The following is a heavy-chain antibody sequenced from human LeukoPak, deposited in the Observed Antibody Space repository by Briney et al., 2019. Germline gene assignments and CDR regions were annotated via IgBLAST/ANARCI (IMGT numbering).Heavy chain of an antibody. J-gene: IGHJ4*02. V-gene: IGHV3-74*01. Sequence: PGGSLRLSCTASTSTGLVWMDWVRKAPGKGLVWVSRIKSDGTASNYADSVKGRFTISTDNAKNTLYLHMNSLRAEDTAIYYCGIHPPGYWGQGTLVTVAS. CDR3: GIHPPGY. CDR1: TSTGLVW. D-gene: IGHD2-8*02. CDR2: IKSDGTAS.